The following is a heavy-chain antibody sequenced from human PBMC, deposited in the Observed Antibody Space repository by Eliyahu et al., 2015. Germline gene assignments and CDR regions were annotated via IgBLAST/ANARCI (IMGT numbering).Heavy chain of an antibody. Sequence: QVQLVQSGAEVKKPGASVKVSCKASGYTFTSXXIHWVRQXXXXGLEWMGWMNPNSGNTGYAQKFQGRVTMTRNTSISTAYMELSSLRSEDTAVYYCARGLVHRFYYYGSGSYYNSYYYYYGMDVWGQGTTVTVSS. V-gene: IGHV1-8*01. CDR1: GYTFTSXX. J-gene: IGHJ6*02. CDR3: ARGLVHRFYYYGSGSYYNSYYYYYGMDV. CDR2: MNPNSGNT. D-gene: IGHD3-10*01.